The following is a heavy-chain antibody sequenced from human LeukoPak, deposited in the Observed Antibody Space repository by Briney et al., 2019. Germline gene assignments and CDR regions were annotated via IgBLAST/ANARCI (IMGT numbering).Heavy chain of an antibody. CDR1: GGSISSSSYY. CDR2: IYYSGST. D-gene: IGHD1-26*01. CDR3: ARHLGQWELLYAFDI. Sequence: SETLSLTCTVSGGSISSSSYYWGWIRQPPGKGLEWIGSIYYSGSTYYNPSLKSRVTISVDTSKNQFSLKLSSVTAADTAVYYCARHLGQWELLYAFDIWGQGTMVTVSS. J-gene: IGHJ3*02. V-gene: IGHV4-39*01.